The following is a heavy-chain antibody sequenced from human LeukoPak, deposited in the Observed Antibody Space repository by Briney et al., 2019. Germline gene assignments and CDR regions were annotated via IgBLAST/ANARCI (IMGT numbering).Heavy chain of an antibody. V-gene: IGHV3-30-3*01. CDR3: ASLTILAVPSYYYYGMDV. J-gene: IGHJ6*02. D-gene: IGHD6-19*01. Sequence: GGSLRLSCAASGFTFSSYAMHWVRQAPGKGLEWVAVISYDGSNKYYADSVKGRFTISRDNSKNTLYLEMNSLRAEDTAVYYCASLTILAVPSYYYYGMDVWGQGTTVTVSS. CDR1: GFTFSSYA. CDR2: ISYDGSNK.